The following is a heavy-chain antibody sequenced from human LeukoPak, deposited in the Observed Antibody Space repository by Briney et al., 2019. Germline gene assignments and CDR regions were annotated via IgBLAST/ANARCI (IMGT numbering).Heavy chain of an antibody. CDR1: GFTFSNAW. J-gene: IGHJ4*02. D-gene: IGHD4-11*01. CDR2: IKSKTDGGTT. Sequence: KPGGSLRLSCAASGFTFSNAWMSWVRQAPGKGLEWVGRIKSKTDGGTTDYAAPVKGRFTISRDDSKNTLYLQMNSLKTEDTAVYYCTTSHSNYAGVFGYWGQGTLVTVSS. CDR3: TTSHSNYAGVFGY. V-gene: IGHV3-15*01.